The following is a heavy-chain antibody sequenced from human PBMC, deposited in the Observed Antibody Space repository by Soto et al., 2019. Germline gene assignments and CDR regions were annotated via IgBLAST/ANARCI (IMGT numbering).Heavy chain of an antibody. D-gene: IGHD5-12*01. V-gene: IGHV3-64D*06. CDR3: VKDRGDGYNWGYYYGLDF. Sequence: PGGSLRLSCSASGLTFSRYVMDWVRQAPGKGLEYVSGIDSNGGSTYYADSVKGRFTISRDNSKNTVHLQMSSLRAEDTAVYYCVKDRGDGYNWGYYYGLDFWGQGTAVTVSS. CDR2: IDSNGGST. CDR1: GLTFSRYV. J-gene: IGHJ6*02.